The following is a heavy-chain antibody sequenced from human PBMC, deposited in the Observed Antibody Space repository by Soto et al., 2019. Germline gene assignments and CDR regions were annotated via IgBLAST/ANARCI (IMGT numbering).Heavy chain of an antibody. CDR1: GFTFSSYG. J-gene: IGHJ6*02. CDR3: ARESGSYIYYCGMDV. Sequence: GGSLRLSCAASGFTFSSYGMHWVRQAPGKGLEWVAVIWYDGSNKYYADSVKGRFTISRDNSKNTLYLQMNSLRAEDTAVYYCARESGSYIYYCGMDVWGQGTTVTVSS. V-gene: IGHV3-33*01. D-gene: IGHD1-26*01. CDR2: IWYDGSNK.